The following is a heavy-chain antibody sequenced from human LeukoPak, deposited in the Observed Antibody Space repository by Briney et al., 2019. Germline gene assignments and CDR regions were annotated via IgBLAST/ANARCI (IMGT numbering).Heavy chain of an antibody. CDR2: FDPEDGET. CDR3: ATPLYYYDSSGYLS. Sequence: GASVKVSCKVSGYTLTELSMHWVRQAPGKGLEWMGGFDPEDGETIYAQKFQGRVTMTEDTSTDTAYMELSSLRSEDTAVYYCATPLYYYDSSGYLSWGQGTLVTVSS. J-gene: IGHJ4*02. D-gene: IGHD3-22*01. CDR1: GYTLTELS. V-gene: IGHV1-24*01.